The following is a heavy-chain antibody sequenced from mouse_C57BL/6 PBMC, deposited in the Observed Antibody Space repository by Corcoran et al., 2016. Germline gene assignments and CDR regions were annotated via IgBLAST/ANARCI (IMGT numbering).Heavy chain of an antibody. V-gene: IGHV1-58*01. J-gene: IGHJ4*01. CDR1: GYTFTSYG. D-gene: IGHD2-5*01. CDR3: VRWSNYVGAMDY. Sequence: EVQLQQSGAELVRPGSSVKMSCKTSGYTFTSYGLNWVKQRPGQGLEWIGYIYIGTGYTEYNENFKGKATLTSDTSSSTAYMQLSSLTSEDSAIYFCVRWSNYVGAMDYWGQGTSVTVSS. CDR2: IYIGTGYT.